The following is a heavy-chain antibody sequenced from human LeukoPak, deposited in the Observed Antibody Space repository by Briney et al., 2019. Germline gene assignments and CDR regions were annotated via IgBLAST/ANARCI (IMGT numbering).Heavy chain of an antibody. CDR2: IRYDGSNK. CDR1: GFPLRSYA. D-gene: IGHD6-13*01. V-gene: IGHV3-33*08. Sequence: GGSLRLSCVGSGFPLRSYAMTWVRQAPGKGLEWVAVIRYDGSNKYYADYVKGRFTISRDNSKNTLYLQMNSLRDEDTAVYYCARDRDSSSWYSFDYWGQGTLVTVSS. J-gene: IGHJ4*02. CDR3: ARDRDSSSWYSFDY.